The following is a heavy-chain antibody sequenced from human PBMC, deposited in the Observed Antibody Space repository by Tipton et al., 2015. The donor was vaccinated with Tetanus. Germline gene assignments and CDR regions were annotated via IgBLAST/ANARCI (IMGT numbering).Heavy chain of an antibody. CDR3: AKSKSGYSYGTFDY. D-gene: IGHD5-18*01. Sequence: SLRLSCAASGFTFNTFAMSWVRQAPGKGLEWVSTISAGRGSSTFYAASVGGRATISRDNSKNTLYLQMDSVSAEDAAVYFCAKSKSGYSYGTFDYWGQGTLVAVSS. CDR1: GFTFNTFA. V-gene: IGHV3-23*01. J-gene: IGHJ4*02. CDR2: ISAGRGSST.